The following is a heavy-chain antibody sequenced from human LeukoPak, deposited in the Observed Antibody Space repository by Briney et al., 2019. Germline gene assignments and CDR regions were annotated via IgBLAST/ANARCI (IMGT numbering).Heavy chain of an antibody. V-gene: IGHV3-33*01. CDR3: ARDRARSIVGATDS. J-gene: IGHJ4*02. Sequence: PGGSLRLSCAASGFRFSTYGMHWVRRAPGKGLKWVAVIWHDGSKKYYADSVKGRFNISRDNSKDTLYLQMNSLRVEDTAVYYCARDRARSIVGATDSWGQGILVTVSS. D-gene: IGHD1-26*01. CDR2: IWHDGSKK. CDR1: GFRFSTYG.